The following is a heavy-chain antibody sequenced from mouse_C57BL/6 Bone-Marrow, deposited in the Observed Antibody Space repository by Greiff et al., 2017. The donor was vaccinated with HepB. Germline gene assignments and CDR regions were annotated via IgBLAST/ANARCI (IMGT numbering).Heavy chain of an antibody. V-gene: IGHV1-54*01. Sequence: QVQLQQSGAELVRPGTSVKVSCKASGYSFTNYLIEWVKQRPGQGLEWIGVINPGSGGTNYNEKFKGKATLTADKSSSTAYMQLSSLTSEDSAVYFCSRRDYGSSYWFAYWGQGTLVTFSA. J-gene: IGHJ3*01. D-gene: IGHD1-1*01. CDR3: SRRDYGSSYWFAY. CDR2: INPGSGGT. CDR1: GYSFTNYL.